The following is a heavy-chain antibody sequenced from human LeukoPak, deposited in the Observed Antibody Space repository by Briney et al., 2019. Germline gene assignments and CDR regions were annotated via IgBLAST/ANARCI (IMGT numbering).Heavy chain of an antibody. V-gene: IGHV1-2*02. CDR3: ARGYYYGSGSYWSR. CDR1: GYTFTGYY. J-gene: IGHJ4*02. D-gene: IGHD3-10*01. CDR2: INPNSGGT. Sequence: ASVKVSCKASGYTFTGYYMHWVRQAPGQGLEWMGWINPNSGGTNYAQKFQGRVTMTRDTSISTAYMELSRLRSDDTAVYYCARGYYYGSGSYWSRWGQGTLVTVSS.